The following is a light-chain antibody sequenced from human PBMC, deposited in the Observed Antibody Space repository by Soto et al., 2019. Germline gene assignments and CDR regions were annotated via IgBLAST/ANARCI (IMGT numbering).Light chain of an antibody. Sequence: QSVLTQPPSASGAPGQRVTISCTGTSCNIGAGYDVHWYQQLPGTAPKLLIYGNSNRPSGVPDRFSGSKSGTSASLAITGLRAEDEADYYCQSYDSSLSAWVFGGGTKLTVL. CDR2: GNS. V-gene: IGLV1-40*01. CDR3: QSYDSSLSAWV. J-gene: IGLJ3*02. CDR1: SCNIGAGYD.